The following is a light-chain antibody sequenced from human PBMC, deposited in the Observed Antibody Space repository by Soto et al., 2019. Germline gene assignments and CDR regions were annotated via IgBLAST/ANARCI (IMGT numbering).Light chain of an antibody. CDR3: SSYAGTLGV. J-gene: IGLJ2*01. CDR1: SSDVGGYNY. V-gene: IGLV2-8*01. Sequence: QSVLTQPPSASGSPGQSVTICCIGTSSDVGGYNYVSWYQQLPGKAPTLMIYEVSKRPSGVPDRFSGSKSGNTASLTVSGLHAEDEAEYYCSSYAGTLGVFGGGTKLTVL. CDR2: EVS.